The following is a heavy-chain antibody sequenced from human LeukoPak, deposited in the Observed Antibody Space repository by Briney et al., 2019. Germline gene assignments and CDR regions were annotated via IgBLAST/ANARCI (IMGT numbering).Heavy chain of an antibody. D-gene: IGHD4-17*01. CDR2: ISASGSST. V-gene: IGHV3-23*01. CDR3: ATNYGDYVNWFDP. Sequence: GGSLRLSCAASGFTFRSYAKSWVRQAPGQGLEWVSSISASGSSTYYAESVKGRFTIYRDNSKNTVSLQMNSLRAEDTAIYYCATNYGDYVNWFDPWGQGTLVTVSS. J-gene: IGHJ5*02. CDR1: GFTFRSYA.